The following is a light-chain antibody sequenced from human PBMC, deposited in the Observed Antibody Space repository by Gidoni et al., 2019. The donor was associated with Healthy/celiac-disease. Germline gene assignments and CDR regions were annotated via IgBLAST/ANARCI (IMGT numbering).Light chain of an antibody. CDR3: QQRSNWPPSLT. J-gene: IGKJ4*01. Sequence: EIVLTQSPATLSLSPGERATLSCRASQSVRSYLAWYQQKPGQAPRLLIYDASNRATGIPARFSGSGSGTDFTLTISSLEPEDFAVYYCQQRSNWPPSLTFXGXTKVEIK. CDR1: QSVRSY. CDR2: DAS. V-gene: IGKV3-11*01.